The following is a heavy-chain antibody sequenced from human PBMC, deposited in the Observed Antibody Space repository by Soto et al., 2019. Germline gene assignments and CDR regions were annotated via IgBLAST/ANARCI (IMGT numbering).Heavy chain of an antibody. J-gene: IGHJ4*02. CDR1: GFTFSSYE. D-gene: IGHD3-22*01. CDR3: ARSSSHYRPFDS. Sequence: GGSLRLSCAASGFTFSSYEMNWVRQAPGKGLEWVSHITSPSDTIYYADSVKSRFTISRDNAESSLYLQMNSLRAEDTAVYYCARSSSHYRPFDSWGQGTLVTVSS. CDR2: ITSPSDTI. V-gene: IGHV3-48*03.